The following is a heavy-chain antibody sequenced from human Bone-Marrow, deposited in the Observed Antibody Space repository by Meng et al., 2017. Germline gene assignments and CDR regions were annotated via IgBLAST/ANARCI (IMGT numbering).Heavy chain of an antibody. J-gene: IGHJ6*02. CDR3: ARNTAMVSHYYYGMDV. D-gene: IGHD5-18*01. V-gene: IGHV4-59*01. CDR2: IYYSGST. CDR1: GGSISSYY. Sequence: GSLRLSCTVSGGSISSYYWSWIRQPPGKGLEWIGYIYYSGSTNYNPSLKSRVTISVDTSKDQFSPKLSSVTAADTAVYYCARNTAMVSHYYYGMDVWGQGTTVTVSS.